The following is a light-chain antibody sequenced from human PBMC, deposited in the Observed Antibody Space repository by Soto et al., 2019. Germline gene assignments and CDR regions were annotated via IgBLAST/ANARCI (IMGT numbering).Light chain of an antibody. CDR1: QTIAMY. J-gene: IGKJ2*01. CDR3: QQSFTTPYT. Sequence: DIQMTQSPSSLSASVGDRVTITCRASQTIAMYVNWFQQKPGKAPKPLIYTTSSLQSGVPPRFSGSGSETDFTLTISRLQPEDSATYYCQQSFTTPYTFGQRTKLEIK. V-gene: IGKV1-39*01. CDR2: TTS.